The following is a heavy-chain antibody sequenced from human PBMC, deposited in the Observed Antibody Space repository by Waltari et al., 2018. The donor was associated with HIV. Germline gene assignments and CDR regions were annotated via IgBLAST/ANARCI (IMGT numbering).Heavy chain of an antibody. V-gene: IGHV3-74*01. D-gene: IGHD1-26*01. CDR3: AREEWVGATSHFDY. CDR1: GFTVSRSW. Sequence: EVQLVESGGGLVQPGGSLRLSCAASGFTVSRSWIYWVRQAPGKGLVWVSRISSDGITTTYADSVKGRFTISRDNAKNTVYLQMDSLRAEDTAVYYCAREEWVGATSHFDYWGQGTLVTVSS. J-gene: IGHJ4*02. CDR2: ISSDGITT.